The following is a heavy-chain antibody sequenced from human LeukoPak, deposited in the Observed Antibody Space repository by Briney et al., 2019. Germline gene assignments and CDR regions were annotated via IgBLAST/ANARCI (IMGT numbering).Heavy chain of an antibody. J-gene: IGHJ5*02. Sequence: SETLSLTCTVSGGSISTYYWTWIRQPPGKGLEWMGYIYHSGSTNYNPSLKSRVTISVDKSKNQFSLKLSSVTAADTAVYYCARQPPTRGFDPWGQGTLVTVSS. CDR3: ARQPPTRGFDP. CDR2: IYHSGST. V-gene: IGHV4-59*08. D-gene: IGHD3-10*01. CDR1: GGSISTYY.